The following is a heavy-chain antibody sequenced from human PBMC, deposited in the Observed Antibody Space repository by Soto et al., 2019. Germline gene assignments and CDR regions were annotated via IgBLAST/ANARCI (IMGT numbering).Heavy chain of an antibody. J-gene: IGHJ4*02. CDR3: ARTKHVTHPSDY. V-gene: IGHV1-18*01. D-gene: IGHD2-21*02. CDR1: GDTFDIYG. CDR2: ISPYNDNT. Sequence: QVQVVQSGAEVRTPGASVKVSCRTSGDTFDIYGISWVRQAPGQGLEWMGWISPYNDNTKYAQKFQGRVTITTDTSSTKADMELRSLRSDDTAVYYCARTKHVTHPSDYWGQGTLVTVSS.